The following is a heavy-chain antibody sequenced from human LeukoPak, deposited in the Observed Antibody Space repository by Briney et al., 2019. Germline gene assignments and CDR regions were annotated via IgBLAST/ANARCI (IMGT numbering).Heavy chain of an antibody. Sequence: PGGSLRLSCAATGFTFSSYGMHWVRQAPGKGLEWVAVIWYDGSNKYYADSVKGRFTISRDNSKNTLYLQMNSLRAEDTAVYYCARDQRGTWVPAYFDYWGQGTLVTVSS. D-gene: IGHD2-2*01. CDR1: GFTFSSYG. J-gene: IGHJ4*02. CDR3: ARDQRGTWVPAYFDY. CDR2: IWYDGSNK. V-gene: IGHV3-33*01.